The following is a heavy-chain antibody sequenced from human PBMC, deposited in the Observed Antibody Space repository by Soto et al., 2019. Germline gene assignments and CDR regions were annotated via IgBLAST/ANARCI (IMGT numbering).Heavy chain of an antibody. CDR2: ISYDGSNK. CDR3: AKDGAAGIAVAGSPVDY. CDR1: GFTFSSYG. V-gene: IGHV3-30*18. J-gene: IGHJ4*02. Sequence: QVQLVESGGGVVQPGRSLRLSCAASGFTFSSYGMHWVRQAPGKGLEWVAVISYDGSNKYYADSVKGRFTISRDNSKNTLYLQMNSLRAEDTAVYYCAKDGAAGIAVAGSPVDYWGQGTLVNVSS. D-gene: IGHD6-19*01.